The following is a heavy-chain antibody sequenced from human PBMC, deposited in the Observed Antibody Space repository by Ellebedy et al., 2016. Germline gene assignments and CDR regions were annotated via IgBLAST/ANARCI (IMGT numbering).Heavy chain of an antibody. CDR1: GVTFGSYD. D-gene: IGHD3-22*01. CDR3: ARDAGDGSDFYYWFDL. Sequence: GGSLRLXCAVSGVTFGSYDMNWVRQAPGKGLEWVSCITRSSTSIYYTDSVKGRFTISRDNAKNSLYLQMNSLRDEDTAVYYCARDAGDGSDFYYWFDLWGQGALVTVSA. J-gene: IGHJ5*02. V-gene: IGHV3-48*02. CDR2: ITRSSTSI.